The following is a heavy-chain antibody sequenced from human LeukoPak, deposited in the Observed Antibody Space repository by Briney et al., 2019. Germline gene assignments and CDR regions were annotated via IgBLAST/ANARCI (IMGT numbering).Heavy chain of an antibody. CDR3: AKRRDYDILTGYYISPSFDY. Sequence: HPGGSLRLSCAASGFTFSSYAMSWVRQAPGKGLEWVSAISGSGGSTYYADSVKGRFTISRDNSKNTLYLQMNSLRAEDTAVYYCAKRRDYDILTGYYISPSFDYWGQGTLVTVSS. J-gene: IGHJ4*02. D-gene: IGHD3-9*01. V-gene: IGHV3-23*01. CDR1: GFTFSSYA. CDR2: ISGSGGST.